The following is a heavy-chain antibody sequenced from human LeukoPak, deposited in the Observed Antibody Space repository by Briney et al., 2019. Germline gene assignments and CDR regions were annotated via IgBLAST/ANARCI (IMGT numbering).Heavy chain of an antibody. J-gene: IGHJ4*02. V-gene: IGHV1-2*06. Sequence: VASVKVSCKGSRYTFTGYYMHWVRQAPGQGLEWMGRINPNSGGTNYAQKFQGRVTMTRDTSISTAYMELSRLRSDDTAVYYCARDLPRYSSSSPADYWGQGTLVTVSS. CDR1: RYTFTGYY. D-gene: IGHD6-6*01. CDR2: INPNSGGT. CDR3: ARDLPRYSSSSPADY.